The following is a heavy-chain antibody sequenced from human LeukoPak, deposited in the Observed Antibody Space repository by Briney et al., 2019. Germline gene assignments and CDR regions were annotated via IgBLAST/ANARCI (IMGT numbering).Heavy chain of an antibody. J-gene: IGHJ5*02. Sequence: SETLSLTCTVSGGSISSYYWSWIRQPPGKGLEWIGYIYYSGSTNYNPSLKSRVTISVDTSKNQFSLKLSSVTAADTAVYYCARDGRRYCSGGSCYSNWFDPWGQGTLVTVSS. CDR1: GGSISSYY. CDR2: IYYSGST. D-gene: IGHD2-15*01. CDR3: ARDGRRYCSGGSCYSNWFDP. V-gene: IGHV4-59*12.